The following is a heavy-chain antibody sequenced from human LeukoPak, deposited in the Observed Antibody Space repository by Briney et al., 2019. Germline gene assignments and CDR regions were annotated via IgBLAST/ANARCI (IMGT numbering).Heavy chain of an antibody. CDR2: IYYTGST. CDR3: ARGGVAAKYYFDF. D-gene: IGHD3-10*01. V-gene: IGHV4-59*11. Sequence: SEPLSLTCTVCGRHISPLYWIWTRQPTGKALEFIGYIYYTGSTNLNPSLKCRVPLSVDASKTQLPLELNSVTAADTAVYYCARGGVAAKYYFDFWGQGTLVTVSS. J-gene: IGHJ4*02. CDR1: GRHISPLY.